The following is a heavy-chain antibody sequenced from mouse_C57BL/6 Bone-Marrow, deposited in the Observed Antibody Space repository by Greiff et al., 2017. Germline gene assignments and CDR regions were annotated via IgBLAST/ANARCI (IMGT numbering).Heavy chain of an antibody. J-gene: IGHJ1*03. CDR3: ASSRDGYSHWYFDV. CDR1: GYTFTSYW. CDR2: IYPSDSET. D-gene: IGHD2-3*01. V-gene: IGHV1-61*01. Sequence: VQLQQPGAELVRPGSSVKLSCKASGYTFTSYWMDWVKQRPGHGLEWIGNIYPSDSETHYNQKFKGKATLTVDKSSSTAYMQLSRLTTEDSAVYDGASSRDGYSHWYFDVWGTGTTVTVSS.